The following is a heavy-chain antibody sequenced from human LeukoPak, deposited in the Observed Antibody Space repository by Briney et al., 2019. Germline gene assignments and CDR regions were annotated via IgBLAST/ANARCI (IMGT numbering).Heavy chain of an antibody. V-gene: IGHV1-2*02. CDR2: INPNSGGT. D-gene: IGHD3-22*01. Sequence: ASVKVSCKASGYTFTGYYMHWVRQAPGQGLEWMGWINPNSGGTNYAQKFQGRVTMTRDTSISTAYMELSRLRSDDTAVYCCAMTSYYYDSSGYFDYWGQGTLVTVSS. CDR1: GYTFTGYY. CDR3: AMTSYYYDSSGYFDY. J-gene: IGHJ4*02.